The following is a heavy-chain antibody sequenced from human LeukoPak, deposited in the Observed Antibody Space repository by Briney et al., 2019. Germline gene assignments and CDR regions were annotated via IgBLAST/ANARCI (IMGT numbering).Heavy chain of an antibody. D-gene: IGHD6-13*01. J-gene: IGHJ6*02. CDR1: GFTFSSYA. V-gene: IGHV3-64*01. CDR2: ISSNGGST. Sequence: GGSLRLSCAASGFTFSSYAMHWVRQAPGKGLEYVSAISSNGGSTYYANSVKGRFTISRDNSKNTLYLQMGSLRAEDMAVYYCARWAIAAAEVSGMDVWGQGTTVTVSS. CDR3: ARWAIAAAEVSGMDV.